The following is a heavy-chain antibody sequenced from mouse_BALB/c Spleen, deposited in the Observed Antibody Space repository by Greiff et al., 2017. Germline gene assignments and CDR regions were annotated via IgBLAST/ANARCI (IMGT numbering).Heavy chain of an antibody. CDR2: IYPSDSYT. V-gene: IGHV1-69*02. CDR3: TRSYRYDAMDY. CDR1: GYTFTSYW. Sequence: VQLQQPGAELVRPGASVKLSCKASGYTFTSYWINWVKQRPGQGLEWIGNIYPSDSYTNYNQKFKDKATLTVDKSSSTAYMQLSSPTSEDSAVYYCTRSYRYDAMDYWGQGTSVTVSS. D-gene: IGHD2-14*01. J-gene: IGHJ4*01.